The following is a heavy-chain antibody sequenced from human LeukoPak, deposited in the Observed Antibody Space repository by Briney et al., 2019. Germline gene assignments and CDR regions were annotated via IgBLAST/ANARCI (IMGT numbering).Heavy chain of an antibody. D-gene: IGHD6-13*01. J-gene: IGHJ1*01. Sequence: SGTLSLTCAVSGGSISSSNWWSWVRRPPGKGLEWIGEIYHSGSTNYNPSLKSRVTISVDTSKNQFSLKLSSVTAADTAVYYCARGELTYSSSWYRVAEYFQHWGQGTLVTVSS. CDR1: GGSISSSNW. V-gene: IGHV4-4*02. CDR2: IYHSGST. CDR3: ARGELTYSSSWYRVAEYFQH.